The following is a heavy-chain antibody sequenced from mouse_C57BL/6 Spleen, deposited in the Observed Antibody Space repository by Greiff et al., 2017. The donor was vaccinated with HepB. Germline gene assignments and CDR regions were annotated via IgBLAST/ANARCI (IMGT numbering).Heavy chain of an antibody. CDR2: FYPGSGSI. J-gene: IGHJ2*01. D-gene: IGHD2-3*01. Sequence: VHLVESGAELVKPGASVKLSCKASGYTFTEYTIHWVKQRSGQGLEWIGWFYPGSGSIKYNEKFKDKATLTADKSSSTVYMELSRLTSEDSAVYFCARHPHDGYYVPYLDYWGQGTTLTVSS. CDR3: ARHPHDGYYVPYLDY. V-gene: IGHV1-62-2*01. CDR1: GYTFTEYT.